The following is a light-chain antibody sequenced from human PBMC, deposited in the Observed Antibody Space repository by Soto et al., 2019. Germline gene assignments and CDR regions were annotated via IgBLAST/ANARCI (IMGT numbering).Light chain of an antibody. CDR2: DVT. CDR3: CSYAGTYTLGV. Sequence: QSALTQPRSVSGSPGQSVTISCTGSSSDVGGYNFVSWYQQCPGKAPKLIIYDVTKRPSGVPDRFTGSKSGNTASLTISGLQAEDEADYYCCSYAGTYTLGVFGGGTKLTVL. J-gene: IGLJ3*02. V-gene: IGLV2-11*01. CDR1: SSDVGGYNF.